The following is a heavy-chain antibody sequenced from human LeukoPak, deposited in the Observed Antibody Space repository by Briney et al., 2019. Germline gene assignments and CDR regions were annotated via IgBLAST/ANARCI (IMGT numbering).Heavy chain of an antibody. V-gene: IGHV3-15*01. J-gene: IGHJ4*02. Sequence: GGSLSLSCAASGFTFSNAWMSWVRQAPGKGLEWVGRIKNKADGGTTDYAAPVKGRFTISRDDSKNTLYLQMNSLKTEDTALYYCTAYYYGSGSNYNDYWGQGTLVTVSS. CDR1: GFTFSNAW. CDR2: IKNKADGGTT. CDR3: TAYYYGSGSNYNDY. D-gene: IGHD3-10*01.